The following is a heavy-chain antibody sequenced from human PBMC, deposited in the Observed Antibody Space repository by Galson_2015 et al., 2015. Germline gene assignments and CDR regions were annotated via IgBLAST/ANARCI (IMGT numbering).Heavy chain of an antibody. CDR2: TYYRSKWYN. Sequence: CAISGDSVSSNSAAWNWIRQSPSRGLEWLGRTYYRSKWYNDYAVSVKSRITINPDTSKNQFSLQLNSVTPEDTAVYYCASGEQWLVGRENYYYYGMDIWGQGTTVTVSS. CDR3: ASGEQWLVGRENYYYYGMDI. CDR1: GDSVSSNSAA. V-gene: IGHV6-1*01. J-gene: IGHJ6*02. D-gene: IGHD6-19*01.